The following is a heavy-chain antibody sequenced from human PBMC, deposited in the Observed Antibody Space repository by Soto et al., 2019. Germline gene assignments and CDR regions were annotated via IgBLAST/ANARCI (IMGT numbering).Heavy chain of an antibody. CDR2: ISGSGADT. CDR3: AKGYGDYSDYYYYGMDV. D-gene: IGHD4-17*01. V-gene: IGHV3-23*01. Sequence: GGSLRLSCAASGFTFNNYAMSWVRQAPGKGLQCVSAISGSGADTYYADSVKGRFTISRDNSKNTLYLQMNSLRAEDTAVYYCAKGYGDYSDYYYYGMDVWGQGTTVTVSS. CDR1: GFTFNNYA. J-gene: IGHJ6*02.